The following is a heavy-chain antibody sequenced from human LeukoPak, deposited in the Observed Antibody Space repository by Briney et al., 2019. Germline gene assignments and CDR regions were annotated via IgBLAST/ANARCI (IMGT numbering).Heavy chain of an antibody. CDR2: ISYDGSNK. V-gene: IGHV3-30-3*01. CDR3: AKEFGDGNAFDI. Sequence: GRSLRLSCAASGFTFSSYAMHWVRQAPGKGLEWVAVISYDGSNKYYADSVKGRFTISRDNSKNTLYLQMNSLRAEDTAVYYCAKEFGDGNAFDIWGQGTMVTVSS. J-gene: IGHJ3*02. CDR1: GFTFSSYA. D-gene: IGHD3-16*01.